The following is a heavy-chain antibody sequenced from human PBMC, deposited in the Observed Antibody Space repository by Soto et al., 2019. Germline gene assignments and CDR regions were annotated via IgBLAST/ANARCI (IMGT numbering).Heavy chain of an antibody. CDR3: VKDMQLWRLDS. J-gene: IGHJ4*02. V-gene: IGHV5-51*01. CDR2: IYPGDSDT. CDR1: GYSFTNYW. D-gene: IGHD2-15*01. Sequence: PGESLKISCKGSGYSFTNYWIGWVRQMPGKGLEWMGIIYPGDSDTRYSPSLQGQVTISADKSISTAYLQWNSLKASDTAVYYCVKDMQLWRLDSWGQGTLVTVSS.